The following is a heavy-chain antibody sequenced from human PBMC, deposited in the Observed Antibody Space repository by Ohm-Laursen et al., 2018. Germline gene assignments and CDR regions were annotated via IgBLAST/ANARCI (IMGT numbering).Heavy chain of an antibody. CDR2: IYYSGST. D-gene: IGHD1-26*01. J-gene: IGHJ5*02. CDR3: ARQGWDLPMSHNYFDP. V-gene: IGHV4-59*08. CDR1: GGSISSYY. Sequence: PSQTLSLTCTVSGGSISSYYWSWIRQPPGKGLEWIGYIYYSGSTNYNPSLKSRVTISVDTSKNQFSLKLTSVTAADTAVYYCARQGWDLPMSHNYFDPWGQGTLVTVSS.